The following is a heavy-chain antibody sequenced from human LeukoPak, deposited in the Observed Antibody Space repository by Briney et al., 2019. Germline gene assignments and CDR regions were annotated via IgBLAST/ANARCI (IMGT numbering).Heavy chain of an antibody. CDR2: IWYDGSNK. J-gene: IGHJ6*02. Sequence: GGSLRLSCAASGFTFSSYGMHWVRQAPGKGLEWVAVIWYDGSNKYYADSVKGRFTISRDNSKNTLYLQMNSLRAEDTAVYYCARGDYYDSSGYYYDYYGMDVWGQGTTVTVSS. CDR3: ARGDYYDSSGYYYDYYGMDV. D-gene: IGHD3-22*01. CDR1: GFTFSSYG. V-gene: IGHV3-33*01.